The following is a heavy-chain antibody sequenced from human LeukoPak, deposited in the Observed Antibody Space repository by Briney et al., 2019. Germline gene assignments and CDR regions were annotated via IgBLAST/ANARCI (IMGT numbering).Heavy chain of an antibody. D-gene: IGHD4-23*01. CDR1: GGSISSYY. J-gene: IGHJ6*03. Sequence: PSETLSLTCTVSGGSISSYYWSWIRQPPGKGLEWIGYIYYSGSTNYNPSLKSRVTISVDRSKNQFSLKLSSVTAADTAVYYCARGGYGGNRRSYYYYYYMDVWGKGTTVTVSS. CDR2: IYYSGST. V-gene: IGHV4-59*12. CDR3: ARGGYGGNRRSYYYYYYMDV.